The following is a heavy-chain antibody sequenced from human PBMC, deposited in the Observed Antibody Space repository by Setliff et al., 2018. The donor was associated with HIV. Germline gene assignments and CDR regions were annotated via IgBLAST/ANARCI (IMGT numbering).Heavy chain of an antibody. V-gene: IGHV1-18*01. CDR3: ARDDGGYNYAEAFDV. CDR1: GYTFSNYG. CDR2: ISGDNGDT. D-gene: IGHD3-16*01. J-gene: IGHJ3*01. Sequence: ASVKVSCKASGYTFSNYGISWLRQAPGQGPEWMGWISGDNGDTNYAQKFQGRLTMTTDTSTSTAYMELRRLRSDDTALYYCARDDGGYNYAEAFDVWGQGTMVTVSS.